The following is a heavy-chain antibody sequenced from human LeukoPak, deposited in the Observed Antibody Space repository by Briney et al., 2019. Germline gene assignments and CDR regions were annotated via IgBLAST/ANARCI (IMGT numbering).Heavy chain of an antibody. CDR1: GGSFSSYY. J-gene: IGHJ4*02. CDR2: INHSGST. D-gene: IGHD1-1*01. V-gene: IGHV4-34*01. CDR3: ARIRLERRGSFDY. Sequence: SETLSLTCAAYGGSFSSYYWSWIRQPPGKGLEWIGEINHSGSTNTNSSLKIRVSISVDTSKNYISPKLRPVTATDTAVYCCARIRLERRGSFDYWGQGTLVTVSS.